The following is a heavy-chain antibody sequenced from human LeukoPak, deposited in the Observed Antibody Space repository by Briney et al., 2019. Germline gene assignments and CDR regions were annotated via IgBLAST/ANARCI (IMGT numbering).Heavy chain of an antibody. CDR2: VSAYNGNT. Sequence: ASVKVSCKASGYTFTSYGISWVRQAPGQGLEWMGWVSAYNGNTNYAQKLQGRVTMTTDTSTSTAYMELRSLRSDDTAVYYCARDRASLSPRYYFDYWGQGTLVTVSS. V-gene: IGHV1-18*01. CDR1: GYTFTSYG. J-gene: IGHJ4*02. D-gene: IGHD5-12*01. CDR3: ARDRASLSPRYYFDY.